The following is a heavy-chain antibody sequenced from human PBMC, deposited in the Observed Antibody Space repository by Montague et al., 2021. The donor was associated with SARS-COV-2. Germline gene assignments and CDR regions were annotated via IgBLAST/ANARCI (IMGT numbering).Heavy chain of an antibody. D-gene: IGHD3-16*02. V-gene: IGHV3-30-3*01. CDR1: GFTVSSYA. CDR3: ARDRGMITFGGVIVIDGMDV. Sequence: SLRLSCAASGFTVSSYAMHWVRQAPGKGLEWVAVISYDGSNKYYADSVXGLFTISRDNSKNTLYLQMNSLRAEDTAVYYCARDRGMITFGGVIVIDGMDVWGQGTTVTVSS. CDR2: ISYDGSNK. J-gene: IGHJ6*02.